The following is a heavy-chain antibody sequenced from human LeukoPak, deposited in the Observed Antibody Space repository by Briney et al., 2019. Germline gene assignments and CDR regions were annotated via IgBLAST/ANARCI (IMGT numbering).Heavy chain of an antibody. CDR2: ITTNSSYI. CDR1: GFSFSSYN. CDR3: ARDPYSGSYGDYYYYYMDV. V-gene: IGHV3-21*06. D-gene: IGHD1-26*01. J-gene: IGHJ6*03. Sequence: PGGSLRLSCAASGFSFSSYNMNWVRQAPGKGLEWVSSITTNSSYIYYADSVKGRFTISRDNAKNSLYLQMNSLRDEDTAVYYCARDPYSGSYGDYYYYYMDVWGKGTTVTISS.